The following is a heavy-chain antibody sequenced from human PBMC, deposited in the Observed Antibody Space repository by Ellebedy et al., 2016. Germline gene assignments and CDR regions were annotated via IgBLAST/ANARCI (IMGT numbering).Heavy chain of an antibody. Sequence: GESLKISXTASGLNFNTFFMTWVRQAPGKGLEWVSTMRGDGAKTHLADSVKGRFTMSRDIPKNTVYLQMNRLRAEDTAVYYCRQGHYANYWGQGTLVTVSS. J-gene: IGHJ4*02. CDR3: RQGHYANY. CDR1: GLNFNTFF. CDR2: MRGDGAKT. V-gene: IGHV3-23*01. D-gene: IGHD4-17*01.